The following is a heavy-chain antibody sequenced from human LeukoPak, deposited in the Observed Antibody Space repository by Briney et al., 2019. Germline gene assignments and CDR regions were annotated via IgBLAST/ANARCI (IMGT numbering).Heavy chain of an antibody. CDR1: GFTFSSYW. V-gene: IGHV3-23*01. CDR2: ISGSGGST. Sequence: GGSLRLSCAASGFTFSSYWMSWVRQAPGKGLEWVSIISGSGGSTYYADSVKGRFTISRDNSKNTLYLQMNSLRAEDTAVYYCARKKIGDYCFDYWGQGTLVTDSS. CDR3: ARKKIGDYCFDY. J-gene: IGHJ4*02. D-gene: IGHD4-17*01.